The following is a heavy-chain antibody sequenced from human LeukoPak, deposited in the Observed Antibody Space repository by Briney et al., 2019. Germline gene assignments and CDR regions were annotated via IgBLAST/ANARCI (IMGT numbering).Heavy chain of an antibody. CDR1: GYTFTGYY. CDR3: ARPYGDYDSVWFDP. J-gene: IGHJ5*02. D-gene: IGHD4-17*01. V-gene: IGHV1-2*02. CDR2: INPNSGGT. Sequence: RASVTVSCKASGYTFTGYYMHWVRQAPGQGLEWMGWINPNSGGTNYAQKFQGRVTMTRDTSISTAYMELSRLRSDDTAVYYCARPYGDYDSVWFDPWGQGTLVTVSS.